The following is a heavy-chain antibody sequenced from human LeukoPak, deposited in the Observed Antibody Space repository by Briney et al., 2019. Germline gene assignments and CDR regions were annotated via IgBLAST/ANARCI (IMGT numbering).Heavy chain of an antibody. CDR1: GFTFSSYG. D-gene: IGHD2-2*01. J-gene: IGHJ6*02. Sequence: GGSLRLSCAASGFTFSSYGMHWVRQAPGKGLEWVAFIRYDGSNKYYADSVKGRFTISRDNSKNTLYLQMNSLRAEDTAVYYCAKDLGCCSSTSCYVGYYYYGMDVWGQGTTVTVSS. V-gene: IGHV3-30*02. CDR2: IRYDGSNK. CDR3: AKDLGCCSSTSCYVGYYYYGMDV.